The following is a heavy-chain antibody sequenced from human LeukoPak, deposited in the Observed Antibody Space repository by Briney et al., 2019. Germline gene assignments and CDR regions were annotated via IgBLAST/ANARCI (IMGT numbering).Heavy chain of an antibody. D-gene: IGHD5-12*01. CDR1: GFTFSTYV. Sequence: GGSLRLSCAASGFTFSTYVMHWVRQAPGKGLEWVAVIWSDGNNKYFADSVKGRFTLSRDNSKNTLYLQMNTLRAEDTAIYYCARRSYSAYDFDYWGQGTLVTVSS. CDR2: IWSDGNNK. V-gene: IGHV3-33*01. J-gene: IGHJ4*02. CDR3: ARRSYSAYDFDY.